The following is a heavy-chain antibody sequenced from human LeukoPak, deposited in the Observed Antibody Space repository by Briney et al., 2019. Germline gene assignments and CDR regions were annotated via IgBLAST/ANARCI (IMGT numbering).Heavy chain of an antibody. V-gene: IGHV3-23*01. CDR3: AKNVNGGNWYYFDH. J-gene: IGHJ4*02. D-gene: IGHD1-20*01. CDR2: ISGGGVST. CDR1: GFTFNNYA. Sequence: PGGSLRLSCAASGFTFNNYAVDWVRQAPGKGLEWVSAISGGGVSTYYADSVKGRFTISRDNSKTTLYLQMNSLRAEDTAVYYCAKNVNGGNWYYFDHWGQGTLSPSPQ.